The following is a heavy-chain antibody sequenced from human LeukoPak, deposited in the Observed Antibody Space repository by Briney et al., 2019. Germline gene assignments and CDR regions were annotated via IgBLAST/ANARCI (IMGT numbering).Heavy chain of an antibody. CDR3: ARDPGGDTSMPFDP. CDR2: TYYRSRWYN. V-gene: IGHV6-1*01. CDR1: GDSVSSNSAT. D-gene: IGHD5-18*01. Sequence: SQTLSLTCAISGDSVSSNSATWNWIRQSPSRGLEWLGSTYYRSRWYNDYAVSVQSRITINPDTSKNQFSLQLNSVTPEDTAVYYCARDPGGDTSMPFDPWGQGTLVTVSS. J-gene: IGHJ5*02.